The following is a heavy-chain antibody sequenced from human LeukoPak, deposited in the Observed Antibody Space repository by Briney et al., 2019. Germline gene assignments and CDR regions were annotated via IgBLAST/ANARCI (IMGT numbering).Heavy chain of an antibody. J-gene: IGHJ2*01. V-gene: IGHV4-61*01. CDR2: IDNSGST. Sequence: SETLSLTCTVSGGSVSSGSYYWSWIRQSPGRGLEWIGYIDNSGSTNYNPSLTSRVTISVDTSKNQFSVKLTSVNAADTAVYYCARVSDWYFDLWGRGTLVTVSS. CDR3: ARVSDWYFDL. D-gene: IGHD2/OR15-2a*01. CDR1: GGSVSSGSYY.